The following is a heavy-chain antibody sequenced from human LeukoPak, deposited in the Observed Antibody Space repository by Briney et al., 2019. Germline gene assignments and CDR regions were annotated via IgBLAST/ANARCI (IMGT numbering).Heavy chain of an antibody. J-gene: IGHJ4*02. D-gene: IGHD5-18*01. CDR3: ARVDTAMAYFDY. V-gene: IGHV1-18*01. CDR1: GYTFTSYG. Sequence: ASVKVSCKASGYTFTSYGISWVRQAPGQGLEWMGWISAYNGNTNYAQKLQGGVTMTTDTSTSTAYTELRSLRSDDTAVYYCARVDTAMAYFDYWGQGTLVTVSS. CDR2: ISAYNGNT.